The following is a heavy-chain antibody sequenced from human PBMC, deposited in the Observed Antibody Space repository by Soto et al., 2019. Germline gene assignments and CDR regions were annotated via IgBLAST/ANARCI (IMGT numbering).Heavy chain of an antibody. J-gene: IGHJ4*02. Sequence: QVQLVESGGGVGQPGRSLRLSCAASGFTFSSYGMHWVRQAPGKGLEWVAVIWYDGSNKYYADSVKGRFTISRDNSKNTLYLQMNSLRAEDTAVYYCARDAHCSGGSCYLTRYYWSPADYWGQGTLVTVSS. D-gene: IGHD2-15*01. V-gene: IGHV3-33*01. CDR3: ARDAHCSGGSCYLTRYYWSPADY. CDR2: IWYDGSNK. CDR1: GFTFSSYG.